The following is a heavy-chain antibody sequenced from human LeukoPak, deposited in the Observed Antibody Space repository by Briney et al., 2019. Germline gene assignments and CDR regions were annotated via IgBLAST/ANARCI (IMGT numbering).Heavy chain of an antibody. CDR2: INHSGST. Sequence: KTSETLSLTCAVYGGSFSGYYWSWIRQPPGKGLEWIGEINHSGSTNYNPSLKSRVTISVDTSKNQFSLKLSSVTAADTAVYYCARKTLQYYYDSSGYGFDYWGQGTLVTVSS. CDR3: ARKTLQYYYDSSGYGFDY. D-gene: IGHD3-22*01. J-gene: IGHJ4*02. V-gene: IGHV4-34*01. CDR1: GGSFSGYY.